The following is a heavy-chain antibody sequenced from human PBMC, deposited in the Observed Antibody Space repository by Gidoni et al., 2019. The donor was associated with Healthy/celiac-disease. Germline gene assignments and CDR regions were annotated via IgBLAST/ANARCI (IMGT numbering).Heavy chain of an antibody. V-gene: IGHV1-69*01. CDR3: VQMRERSVQDYYDSSAPYGMDV. J-gene: IGHJ6*02. D-gene: IGHD3-22*01. CDR1: VGTFSSYA. CDR2: IIPIFGTA. Sequence: QVQLVQSGAEVKQPGSSVKVSCKASVGTFSSYAISWVRQAPGQGLEWMGGIIPIFGTANYAQKFQGRVTITADESTSTAYMELSSLRSEDTAVYYCVQMRERSVQDYYDSSAPYGMDVWGQGTTVTVSS.